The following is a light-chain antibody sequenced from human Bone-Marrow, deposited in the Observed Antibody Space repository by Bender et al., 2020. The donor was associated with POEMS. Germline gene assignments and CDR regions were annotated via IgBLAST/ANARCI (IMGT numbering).Light chain of an antibody. CDR1: AGPVTSSRY. J-gene: IGLJ3*02. V-gene: IGLV7-46*01. CDR3: SLLYSCPWV. Sequence: HAAVTQEPSLTVSPGGTVTLTCGSSAGPVTSSRYPYWFQQKPGQAPRPLIYYTNSKHSWPPARFSGSLLRGKAALTLSGAQPNDETVYYCSLLYSCPWVFGGGTRLTVL. CDR2: YTN.